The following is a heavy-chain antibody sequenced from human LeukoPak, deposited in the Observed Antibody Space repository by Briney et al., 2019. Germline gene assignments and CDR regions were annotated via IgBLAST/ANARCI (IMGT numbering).Heavy chain of an antibody. J-gene: IGHJ4*02. CDR2: IYSGGDT. Sequence: GGSLRLSCAAFGFTISADYMSWVRQAPGKGLEGVSIIYSGGDTYYADSVQGRFTISRDNSKNTLYLQMNSLRAEDTAVYYCARDRYSTIFGGWGQGTLVTVSS. CDR3: ARDRYSTIFGG. V-gene: IGHV3-66*02. CDR1: GFTISADY. D-gene: IGHD3-3*01.